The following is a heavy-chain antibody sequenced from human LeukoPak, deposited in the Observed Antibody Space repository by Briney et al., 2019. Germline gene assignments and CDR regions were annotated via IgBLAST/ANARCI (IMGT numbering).Heavy chain of an antibody. Sequence: PGGSLRLSCAASGFTFSSYAMNWVRQAPGKGLEWVSGISGSGGSTYYADSVKGRFTISRDNSKNTLSLQMNSLRADDTALDYCAKGTGSNHCHGFDPWGQGTLVTVSS. J-gene: IGHJ5*02. V-gene: IGHV3-23*01. CDR3: AKGTGSNHCHGFDP. D-gene: IGHD3/OR15-3a*01. CDR2: ISGSGGST. CDR1: GFTFSSYA.